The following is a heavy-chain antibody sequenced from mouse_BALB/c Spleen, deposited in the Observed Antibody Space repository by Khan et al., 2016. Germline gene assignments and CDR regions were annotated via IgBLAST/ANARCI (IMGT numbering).Heavy chain of an antibody. CDR2: ISDGGAYT. J-gene: IGHJ1*01. CDR1: GFTFSDYY. Sequence: EVELVESGGGLVKPGGSLKLSCAASGFTFSDYYMYWVRQTPEKRLEWVATISDGGAYTYYPDSVKGRFTISRDNAKHNLYLQMSSLKSEDTSMYYCARTYGNYGYFDIWGAGTTVTVSS. D-gene: IGHD1-1*02. CDR3: ARTYGNYGYFDI. V-gene: IGHV5-4*02.